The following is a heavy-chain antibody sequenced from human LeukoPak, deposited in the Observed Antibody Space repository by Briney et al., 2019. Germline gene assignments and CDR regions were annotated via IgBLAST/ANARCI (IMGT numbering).Heavy chain of an antibody. CDR2: RYDTGGT. Sequence: SSETLSLTCTVSGGSISSNYWSWIRQPPGKGLEWIGCRYDTGGTNYNPSLKSRVTISVDTSRNQFSLKLSSVTAADTAVYYCARGYSYGTPFDYWGQGTLVTVSS. V-gene: IGHV4-59*01. CDR3: ARGYSYGTPFDY. CDR1: GGSISSNY. D-gene: IGHD5-18*01. J-gene: IGHJ4*02.